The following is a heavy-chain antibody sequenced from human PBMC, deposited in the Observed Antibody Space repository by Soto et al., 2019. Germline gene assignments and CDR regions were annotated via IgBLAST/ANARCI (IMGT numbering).Heavy chain of an antibody. CDR3: ARIRSGGFWSGYQISPDFDY. CDR2: IFSNDEK. V-gene: IGHV2-26*01. CDR1: GFSLSNARMG. Sequence: SGPTLVNPTETLTLTCTVSGFSLSNARMGVSWIRQPPGKALEWLAHIFSNDEKSYSTSLKSRLTISKDTSKSQVVLTMTNMDPVDTATYYCARIRSGGFWSGYQISPDFDYWGQGTLVTVSS. D-gene: IGHD3-3*01. J-gene: IGHJ4*02.